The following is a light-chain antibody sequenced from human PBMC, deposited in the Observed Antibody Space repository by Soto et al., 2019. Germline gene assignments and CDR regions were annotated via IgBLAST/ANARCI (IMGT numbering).Light chain of an antibody. V-gene: IGKV3-15*01. J-gene: IGKJ5*01. CDR1: QSVCSN. Sequence: EIVMTQSPATLSVSPGERATLSCRASQSVCSNLAWYQQKPGQAPRLLIYGASTRATGIPARYSGSGAGTELTLTITSLQSEDFAVYYCQQYNNWPPITCGEGTRLEIK. CDR3: QQYNNWPPIT. CDR2: GAS.